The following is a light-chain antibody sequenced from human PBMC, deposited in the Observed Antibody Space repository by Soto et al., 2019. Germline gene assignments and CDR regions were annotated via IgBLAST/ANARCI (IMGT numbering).Light chain of an antibody. Sequence: EIQMTQSPASLSASVGDRVTVTCRAGQAISGYLNWYQQKPGKAPTLLIFAASTLQSGVPSRFSGSRSETEYTLAINSLQTEDSATYHCQQTTLTPCTFGPGT. CDR1: QAISGY. J-gene: IGKJ3*01. CDR2: AAS. V-gene: IGKV1-39*01. CDR3: QQTTLTPCT.